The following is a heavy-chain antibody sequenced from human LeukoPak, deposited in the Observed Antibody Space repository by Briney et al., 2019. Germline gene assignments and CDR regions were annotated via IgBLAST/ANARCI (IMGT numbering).Heavy chain of an antibody. V-gene: IGHV5-51*01. J-gene: IGHJ4*02. CDR1: EYSFATYW. Sequence: GGSLKTSCQGSEYSFATYWIAWLRQMPGKGREWMGIIYSSNSETSYPQSIQGQITISADKSINTAYLQWSSLKASDTAMCYCARALQGILGARGFDYWGQGTLVTVSS. CDR3: ARALQGILGARGFDY. CDR2: IYSSNSET. D-gene: IGHD1-26*01.